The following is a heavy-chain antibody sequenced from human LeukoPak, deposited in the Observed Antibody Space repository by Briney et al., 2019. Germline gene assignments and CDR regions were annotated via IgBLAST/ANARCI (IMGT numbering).Heavy chain of an antibody. Sequence: PGGSLRLSCAASGFTFSSYWMSWVRQAPGKGLEWVANIKEDGSEKYYADSVKGRFTISRDNSKNTLYLQMNSLRAEDTAVYYCAKDGGGYNPLYYYYYGMDVWGQGTTVTVSS. J-gene: IGHJ6*02. CDR1: GFTFSSYW. CDR3: AKDGGGYNPLYYYYYGMDV. D-gene: IGHD5-24*01. V-gene: IGHV3-7*01. CDR2: IKEDGSEK.